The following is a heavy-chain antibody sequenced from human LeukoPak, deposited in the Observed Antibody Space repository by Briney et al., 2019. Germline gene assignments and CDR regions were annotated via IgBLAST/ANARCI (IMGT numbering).Heavy chain of an antibody. CDR2: IYPGDSDT. CDR3: ARVLYCSGGSCYSFDY. Sequence: GESLQISCQGSGSRFTSYWIGWVRQLPGKGLERMGIIYPGDSDTRYSPSFQGQVTISADKSISTAYLQWSSLKASDTAMYYCARVLYCSGGSCYSFDYWGQGTLVTVSS. J-gene: IGHJ4*02. D-gene: IGHD2-15*01. V-gene: IGHV5-51*01. CDR1: GSRFTSYW.